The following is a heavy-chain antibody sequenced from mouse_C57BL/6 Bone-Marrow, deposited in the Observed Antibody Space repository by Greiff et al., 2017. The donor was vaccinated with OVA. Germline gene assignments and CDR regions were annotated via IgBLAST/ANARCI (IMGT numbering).Heavy chain of an antibody. J-gene: IGHJ1*03. CDR2: IYPGDGDT. V-gene: IGHV1-82*01. CDR1: GYAFSSSW. D-gene: IGHD2-3*01. CDR3: GRDDYLDV. Sequence: VQLQQSGPELVKPGASVKISCKASGYAFSSSWMNWVKQRPGKGLEWIGRIYPGDGDTNYNGKFKGKATLTADKSSSTAYMQLRSLTSEDSAVYFCGRDDYLDVWGTGTTVTVSS.